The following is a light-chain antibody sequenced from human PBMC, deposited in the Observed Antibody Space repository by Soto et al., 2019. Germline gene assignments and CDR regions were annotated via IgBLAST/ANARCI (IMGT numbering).Light chain of an antibody. CDR1: QGITSW. CDR2: AAS. CDR3: QQANNFPLT. V-gene: IGKV1D-12*01. Sequence: DLQMTQSPSSVSASVGDRVTITCRANQGITSWLAWYQQNTGKAPKLLIYAASILQSGVPSRFSCCRSGTAFTLTISSLQSEDCASYYCQQANNFPLTVGGGTKVEIK. J-gene: IGKJ4*01.